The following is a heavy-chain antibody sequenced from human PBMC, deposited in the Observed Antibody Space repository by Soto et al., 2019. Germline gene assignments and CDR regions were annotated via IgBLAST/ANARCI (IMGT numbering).Heavy chain of an antibody. CDR3: ARVGAMAPEFHFDY. Sequence: SETLSLTCTVSDSSIVTSYYWGWIRQPPGGGLEWIGSLYHIGTTYYSPSLRSRATISVDTSKNQFFLQLTSLTAADTAVYYCARVGAMAPEFHFDYGGPGTLVTVSS. J-gene: IGHJ4*02. CDR2: LYHIGTT. CDR1: DSSIVTSYY. D-gene: IGHD6-19*01. V-gene: IGHV4-38-2*02.